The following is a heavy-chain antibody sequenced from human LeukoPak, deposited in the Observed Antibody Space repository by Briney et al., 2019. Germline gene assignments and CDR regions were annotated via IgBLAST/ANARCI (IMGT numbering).Heavy chain of an antibody. CDR3: AREVRRVVVAATRYYFDY. J-gene: IGHJ4*02. CDR1: GGSISSGGYY. D-gene: IGHD2-15*01. Sequence: SETLSLTCTVSGGSISSGGYYWSWIRQHPGKGLEWIGYIYYSGSTYYNPSLKSRVTISVDTSKNQFSLKLSSVTAADTAVYYCAREVRRVVVAATRYYFDYWGQGTLVTVSS. CDR2: IYYSGST. V-gene: IGHV4-31*03.